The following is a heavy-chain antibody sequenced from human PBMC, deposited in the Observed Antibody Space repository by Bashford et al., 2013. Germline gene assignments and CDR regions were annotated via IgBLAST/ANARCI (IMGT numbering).Heavy chain of an antibody. CDR2: ISAYHGHT. D-gene: IGHD1-14*01. CDR1: GYTFTNYV. CDR3: ARVEGITVRD. V-gene: IGHV1-18*01. J-gene: IGHJ4*02. Sequence: VASVKVSCKASGYTFTNYVITWVRQAPGQGLEWMGRISAYHGHTNYAQKIRDRVTMTTDTSTSTAYLEVRSLRSDDTAVYFCARVEGITVRDWGQGTLVTVSS.